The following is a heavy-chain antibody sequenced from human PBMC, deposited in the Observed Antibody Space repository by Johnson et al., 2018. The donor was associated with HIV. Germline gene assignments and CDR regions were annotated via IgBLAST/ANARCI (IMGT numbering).Heavy chain of an antibody. Sequence: VQLVESGGGLVQPGGSLRLCCAASGFTFSSYWMSWVRQAPGKGLEWVANIKQDGSEKHYLDSVKGRFTISRDNAKNSLYLQMNTLRAEDTAVYYCARDATYRKYALTSFDIWGQGAMVTVSS. J-gene: IGHJ3*02. CDR2: IKQDGSEK. D-gene: IGHD1-14*01. CDR3: ARDATYRKYALTSFDI. V-gene: IGHV3-7*05. CDR1: GFTFSSYW.